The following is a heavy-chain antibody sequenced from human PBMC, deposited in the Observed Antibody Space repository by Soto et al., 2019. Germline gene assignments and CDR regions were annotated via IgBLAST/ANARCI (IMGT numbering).Heavy chain of an antibody. Sequence: QVQLVQSGAEEKKPGASVKVSCKASGYTFTSYAMHWVRQAPGQRLEWMGWVNAGNGNTKYSQKFQGRVTFTRDTSASTAYMELSSLRSEDTAVYYCARAPSWWYFDLWGRGTLVTVSS. V-gene: IGHV1-3*05. CDR3: ARAPSWWYFDL. CDR2: VNAGNGNT. CDR1: GYTFTSYA. J-gene: IGHJ2*01.